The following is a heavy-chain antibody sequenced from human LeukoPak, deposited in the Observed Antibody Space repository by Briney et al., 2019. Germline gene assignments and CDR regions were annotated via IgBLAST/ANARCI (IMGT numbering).Heavy chain of an antibody. V-gene: IGHV3-23*01. Sequence: GGTLRLSCAASGFTFSSYGMSWVRKAPGKGLEWVSAISGSGGSTYYADSVKGRFTISRDNSKNTLYLQMNSLGAEDTAVYYCAKDRDIVATIFDYWGQGTLVTVSS. CDR2: ISGSGGST. J-gene: IGHJ4*02. D-gene: IGHD5-12*01. CDR1: GFTFSSYG. CDR3: AKDRDIVATIFDY.